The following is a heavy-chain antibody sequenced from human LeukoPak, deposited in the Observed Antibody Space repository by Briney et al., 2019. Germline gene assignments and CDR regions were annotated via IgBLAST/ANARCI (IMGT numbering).Heavy chain of an antibody. CDR2: IYYSGST. Sequence: WIRQPPGKGLEWIGYIYYSGSTHYNPSLKSRVTISVDTSKNQFSLKLSSVTAADTAVYYCARATDDSSGSLSDNAFDIWGQGTMVTVSS. J-gene: IGHJ3*02. CDR3: ARATDDSSGSLSDNAFDI. D-gene: IGHD3-22*01. V-gene: IGHV4-30-4*08.